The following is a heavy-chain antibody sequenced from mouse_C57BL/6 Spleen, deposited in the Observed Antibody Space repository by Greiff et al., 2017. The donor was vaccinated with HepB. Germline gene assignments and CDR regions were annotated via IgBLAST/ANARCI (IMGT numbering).Heavy chain of an antibody. V-gene: IGHV2-6-1*01. CDR1: GFSFTSYG. J-gene: IGHJ2*01. CDR3: ARHGGYYFDY. Sequence: VKLVESGPGLVAPSQCLSITCTVSGFSFTSYGVHWVRQPPGKGLEWLVVIWSDGSTTYNSALKSRLSISKDNSKSQVFLKMNSLQTDDTAMYYCARHGGYYFDYWGQGTTLTVSS. CDR2: IWSDGST.